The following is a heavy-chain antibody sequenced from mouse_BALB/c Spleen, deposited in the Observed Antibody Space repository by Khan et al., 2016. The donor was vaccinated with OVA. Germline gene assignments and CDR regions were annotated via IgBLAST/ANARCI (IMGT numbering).Heavy chain of an antibody. V-gene: IGHV1-5*01. CDR2: IYPGNSDT. Sequence: VQLQQSGTVLARPGASVRMSCKASGYTFANYWMHWVKQRPGQGMEWIGTIYPGNSDTNYNQKISGKAKLTAVKSTSTADMEISSLTKEDSRFYYGARNGFGNYGIWDYWGQGTTLTVSS. CDR3: ARNGFGNYGIWDY. J-gene: IGHJ2*01. CDR1: GYTFANYW. D-gene: IGHD2-1*01.